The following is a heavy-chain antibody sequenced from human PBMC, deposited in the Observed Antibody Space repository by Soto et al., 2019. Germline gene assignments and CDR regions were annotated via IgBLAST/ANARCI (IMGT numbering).Heavy chain of an antibody. CDR1: GFTFSSYA. V-gene: IGHV3-23*01. CDR2: ISGSGGST. CDR3: ARNPPRFGGYYYYVDV. Sequence: GGSLRLSCEASGFTFSSYATSWVRQAPGKGLEWVSGISGSGGSTYYADSVKGRFTISRDNSRDTLYLQMNSLRAEDSGVYYCARNPPRFGGYYYYVDVWGEGTTVTVSS. D-gene: IGHD2-15*01. J-gene: IGHJ6*03.